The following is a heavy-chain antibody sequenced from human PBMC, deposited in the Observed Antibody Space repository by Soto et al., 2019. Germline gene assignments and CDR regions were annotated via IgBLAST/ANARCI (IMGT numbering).Heavy chain of an antibody. CDR3: AMVFPDGWVEPGGVRGFLDT. CDR2: IIPIFGLT. CDR1: ADSFSSYG. J-gene: IGHJ5*02. Sequence: QVQLVQSGAEVKEPGSAVKVSCKAPADSFSSYGISWVRQAPGQGLEWMGGIIPIFGLTNYAEKFQGRVTITAVDSTFAAYMVLCSLRSEVTALFYCAMVFPDGWVEPGGVRGFLDTWGRGTLVTVSS. D-gene: IGHD6-19*01. V-gene: IGHV1-69*01.